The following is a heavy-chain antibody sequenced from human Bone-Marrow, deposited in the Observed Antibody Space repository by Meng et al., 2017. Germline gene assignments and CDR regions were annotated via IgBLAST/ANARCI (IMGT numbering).Heavy chain of an antibody. CDR2: IGANGGST. D-gene: IGHD4-17*01. Sequence: GGSLRLSCTGSGFIFNSYAMGWVRQAPGKGLEWVSVIGANGGSTSYADSVKSRFTISRDNAKNSLYLQMNSLRAEDTAVYYCAGSTVTTQGGAFDIWGQGTMVTVSS. J-gene: IGHJ3*02. CDR3: AGSTVTTQGGAFDI. CDR1: GFIFNSYA. V-gene: IGHV3-23*01.